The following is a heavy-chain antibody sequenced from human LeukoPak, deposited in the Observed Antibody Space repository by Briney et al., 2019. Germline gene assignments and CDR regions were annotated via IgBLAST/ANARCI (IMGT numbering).Heavy chain of an antibody. CDR1: GGSFSSYY. CDR3: ARGRAPNIAAAGLGY. D-gene: IGHD6-13*01. CDR2: INHSGST. V-gene: IGHV4-34*01. Sequence: KPSETLSLTCAVYGGSFSSYYWSWIRQPPGKGLEWIGEINHSGSTNYNPSLKSRVTISVDTSKNQFSLKLSSVTAADTAVYYCARGRAPNIAAAGLGYWGQGTLVTVSS. J-gene: IGHJ4*02.